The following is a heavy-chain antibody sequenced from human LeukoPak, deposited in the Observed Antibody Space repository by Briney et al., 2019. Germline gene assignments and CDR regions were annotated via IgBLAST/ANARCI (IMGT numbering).Heavy chain of an antibody. CDR2: IYPGDSDT. V-gene: IGHV5-51*01. Sequence: GESLKISCKGSGYSFTSNWIGWVRQLPGKGLEWMGIIYPGDSDTRYSPSFQGQVTISADKSISTAYLQWSSLKASDTAMYYCARVTGSGWGKSGFDPWGQGTLVTVSS. D-gene: IGHD6-25*01. CDR3: ARVTGSGWGKSGFDP. CDR1: GYSFTSNW. J-gene: IGHJ5*02.